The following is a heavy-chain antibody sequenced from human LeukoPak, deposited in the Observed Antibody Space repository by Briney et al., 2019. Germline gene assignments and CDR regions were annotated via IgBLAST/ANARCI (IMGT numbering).Heavy chain of an antibody. CDR1: GYTFTSYG. CDR3: AREPPVGFGELLSHSFDY. J-gene: IGHJ4*02. CDR2: ISAYNGNT. D-gene: IGHD3-10*01. V-gene: IGHV1-18*01. Sequence: GASVKVSCKASGYTFTSYGISWVRQAPGQGLEWMGWISAYNGNTNYAQKLQGRVTMTTDTSTSTAYMELRSLRSDDTAVYYCAREPPVGFGELLSHSFDYWGQGTLVTVSS.